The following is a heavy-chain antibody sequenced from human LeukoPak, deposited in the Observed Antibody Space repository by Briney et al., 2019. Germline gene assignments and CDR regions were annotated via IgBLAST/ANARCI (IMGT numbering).Heavy chain of an antibody. Sequence: GGSLRLSRAASGFTFSSYSMNWVRQAPGKGLEWVSSISSSSSYIYYADSVKGRFTISRDNAKNSLYLQMNSLRAEDTAVYYCARWGHVDTAMATFDYWGQGTLVTVSS. V-gene: IGHV3-21*01. CDR1: GFTFSSYS. J-gene: IGHJ4*02. CDR3: ARWGHVDTAMATFDY. CDR2: ISSSSSYI. D-gene: IGHD5-18*01.